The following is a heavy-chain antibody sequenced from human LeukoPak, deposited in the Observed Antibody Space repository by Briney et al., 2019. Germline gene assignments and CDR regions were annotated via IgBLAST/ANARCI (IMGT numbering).Heavy chain of an antibody. Sequence: SETLSLTCTVSGGSISSGGYYWSWIRQHPGKGLEWIGCIYDSGSTKYNPSLKSRVTISLDTSKNQFSLKLSSVTAADTALYYCVGNRHYYDSGLGYWGQGTLVTVSS. CDR3: VGNRHYYDSGLGY. D-gene: IGHD3-22*01. J-gene: IGHJ4*02. V-gene: IGHV4-61*08. CDR2: IYDSGST. CDR1: GGSISSGGYY.